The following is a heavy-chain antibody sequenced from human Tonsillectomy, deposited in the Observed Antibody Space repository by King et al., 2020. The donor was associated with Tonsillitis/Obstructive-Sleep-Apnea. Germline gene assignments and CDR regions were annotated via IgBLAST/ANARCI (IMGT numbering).Heavy chain of an antibody. CDR1: GFTFSNYA. Sequence: VQLVESGGGLVPPGGSLRLSCEASGFTFSNYAMTWVRQAPGKGLEWVSAISGTGGSTYYADSMQGRFTISRDNSKNTLYLQMNSLRAEDTAVYYCAKEKYSGYDTDLDYWGQGTLVTVSS. CDR2: ISGTGGST. V-gene: IGHV3-23*04. CDR3: AKEKYSGYDTDLDY. D-gene: IGHD5-12*01. J-gene: IGHJ4*02.